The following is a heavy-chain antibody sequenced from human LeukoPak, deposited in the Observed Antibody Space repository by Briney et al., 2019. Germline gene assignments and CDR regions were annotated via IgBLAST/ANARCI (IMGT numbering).Heavy chain of an antibody. J-gene: IGHJ4*02. CDR1: AYTFSGYY. V-gene: IGHV1-2*02. CDR2: ISPNSGGT. D-gene: IGHD4-17*01. CDR3: ARDDYGDSWLRFDY. Sequence: ASVNVSCKAPAYTFSGYYMHWLRQAPGQGPEWMGWISPNSGGTNYAQNFQGRVTMTTDTSTSTAYMELRSLRSDDTAVYYCARDDYGDSWLRFDYWGQGTLVTVSS.